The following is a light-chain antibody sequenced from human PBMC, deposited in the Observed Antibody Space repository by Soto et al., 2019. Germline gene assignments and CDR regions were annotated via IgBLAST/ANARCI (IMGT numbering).Light chain of an antibody. Sequence: QSALTQPPSASGSPGQSVTISCTGTSRDVGGYNYVSWYQQHPGKAHKLMIYEVSKRPSGVPDRFSGSKSGNTASLTVSGLQAEDDADYYCSSYAGSNNYVFGTGTKLTVL. V-gene: IGLV2-8*01. CDR3: SSYAGSNNYV. CDR1: SRDVGGYNY. J-gene: IGLJ1*01. CDR2: EVS.